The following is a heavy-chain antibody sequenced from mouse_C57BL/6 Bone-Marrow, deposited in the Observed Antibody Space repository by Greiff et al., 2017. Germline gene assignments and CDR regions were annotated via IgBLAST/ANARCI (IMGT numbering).Heavy chain of an antibody. CDR2: IHPNSGST. D-gene: IGHD2-5*01. CDR1: GYTFTSYW. CDR3: ATYCSNCLAWFAY. J-gene: IGHJ3*01. V-gene: IGHV1-64*01. Sequence: QVQLQQPGAELVKPGASVKLSCKASGYTFTSYWMHWVKQRPGQGLEWIGMIHPNSGSTNYNEKFKSKATLTVDKSSSTAYMQLSSLTSEDSAVYYCATYCSNCLAWFAYWGQGTLVTVSA.